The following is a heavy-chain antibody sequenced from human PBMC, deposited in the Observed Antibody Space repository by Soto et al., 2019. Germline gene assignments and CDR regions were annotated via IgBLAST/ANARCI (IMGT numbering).Heavy chain of an antibody. D-gene: IGHD7-27*01. V-gene: IGHV4-30-2*01. J-gene: IGHJ6*02. Sequence: PSETLSLTCAVSAGSISSGGYSWSWPRQPPGKGLEWIGYIYHSGSAYYNPSLKSRVSMSVDRSKSQFSLMLSSVTAADTAVYYCARAPWGTRYGMDVWGQGTTVTVSS. CDR1: AGSISSGGYS. CDR3: ARAPWGTRYGMDV. CDR2: IYHSGSA.